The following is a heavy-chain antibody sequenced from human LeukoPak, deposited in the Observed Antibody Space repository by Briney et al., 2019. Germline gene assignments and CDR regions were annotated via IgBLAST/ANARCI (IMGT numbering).Heavy chain of an antibody. Sequence: SETLSLTCTVSGGSIRSYYWSWIRQPPGKGLEWIGYIYYSGSTNYNPSLKSRVTISVDTSKNQFSLKLSSVTAADTAVCYCARHESSFGAFDIWGQGTMVTVSS. J-gene: IGHJ3*02. D-gene: IGHD3-16*01. CDR2: IYYSGST. CDR3: ARHESSFGAFDI. CDR1: GGSIRSYY. V-gene: IGHV4-59*08.